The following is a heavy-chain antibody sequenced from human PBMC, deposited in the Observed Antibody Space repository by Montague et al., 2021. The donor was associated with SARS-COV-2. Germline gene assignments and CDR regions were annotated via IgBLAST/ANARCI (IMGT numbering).Heavy chain of an antibody. CDR2: VLYNKGT. CDR1: GVSVTDYY. V-gene: IGHV4-59*08. Sequence: SETLSLTCTVSGVSVTDYYWSWIRKPQGKGLEWVGDVLYNKGTNFNPSLTSRIAISVDTSKNQFYLRLTSVTAADTAFYYCLRHPHYDGLNGPPDFWDQGALVTVSS. J-gene: IGHJ4*02. CDR3: LRHPHYDGLNGPPDF. D-gene: IGHD3-9*01.